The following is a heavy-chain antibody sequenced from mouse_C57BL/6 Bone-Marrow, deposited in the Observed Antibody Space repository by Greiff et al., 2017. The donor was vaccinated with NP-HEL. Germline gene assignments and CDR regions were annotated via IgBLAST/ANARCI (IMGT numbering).Heavy chain of an antibody. V-gene: IGHV14-2*01. Sequence: VQLQQSGAELVKPGASVKLSCTASGFNIKDYYMHWVKQRTEQGLEWIGRIDPEDGENKYAPKFQGKATITADTSSNTAYLQLSSLTSEDTTVYYCARWAYYSNYDWFAYWGQGTLVTVSA. CDR1: GFNIKDYY. CDR2: IDPEDGEN. J-gene: IGHJ3*01. D-gene: IGHD2-5*01. CDR3: ARWAYYSNYDWFAY.